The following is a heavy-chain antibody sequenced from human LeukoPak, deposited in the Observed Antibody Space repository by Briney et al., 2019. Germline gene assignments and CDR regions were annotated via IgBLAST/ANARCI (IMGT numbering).Heavy chain of an antibody. D-gene: IGHD3-9*01. CDR1: GFTVSSNY. CDR2: IYSGGST. Sequence: GGSLRLSCAASGFTVSSNYMSWVRQAPGKGLEWVSVIYSGGSTYYADSVKGRFTISRDNSKNTLYLQMNSLRAEDTAVYYCARDTAVGDILTGYDYWGQGTLVTVSS. V-gene: IGHV3-66*01. CDR3: ARDTAVGDILTGYDY. J-gene: IGHJ4*02.